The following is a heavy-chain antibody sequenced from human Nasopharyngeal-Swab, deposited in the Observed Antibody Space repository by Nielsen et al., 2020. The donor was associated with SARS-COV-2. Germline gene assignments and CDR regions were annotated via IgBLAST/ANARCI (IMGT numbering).Heavy chain of an antibody. D-gene: IGHD2-15*01. CDR1: GFTFRSYA. J-gene: IGHJ4*02. V-gene: IGHV3-23*01. CDR2: ISGSDHTT. CDR3: ATPQGPAGVEGPYYFDY. Sequence: GESLKISCAASGFTFRSYAISWVRQAPGKGLEWVSVISGSDHTTYYADSVKGRFTISRDNSKNTVNLQMNSLRVEDTAIYYCATPQGPAGVEGPYYFDYWGQGTLVTVSS.